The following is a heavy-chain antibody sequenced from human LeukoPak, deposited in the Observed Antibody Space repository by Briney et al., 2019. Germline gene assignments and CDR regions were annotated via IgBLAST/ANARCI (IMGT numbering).Heavy chain of an antibody. V-gene: IGHV1-69*05. D-gene: IGHD3-22*01. Sequence: SVKVSCKASGGTFSSYAIGWVRQAPGQGLEWMGGIIPIVGTANYAQKFQGRDTITTDESTSTAYMEVSSLRSEDTAVYYCARAGPYDSSGYYGPLRYWGQGTLVTVSS. CDR3: ARAGPYDSSGYYGPLRY. CDR2: IIPIVGTA. J-gene: IGHJ4*02. CDR1: GGTFSSYA.